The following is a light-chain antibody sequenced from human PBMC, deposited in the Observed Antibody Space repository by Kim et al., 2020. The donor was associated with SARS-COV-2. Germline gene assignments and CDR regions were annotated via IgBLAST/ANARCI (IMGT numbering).Light chain of an antibody. J-gene: IGKJ4*01. CDR2: WAS. CDR1: QSVSHSPNNENY. V-gene: IGKV4-1*01. CDR3: QQYYSVPLT. Sequence: DIVMTQSPDSLAVSLGERATINCKSSQSVSHSPNNENYLNWYQQKPGQPPKLLIYWASARESGVPDRFSGSGSGTDFTLTITNLQAEDVAVYHCQQYYSVPLTFGGGTKVDIK.